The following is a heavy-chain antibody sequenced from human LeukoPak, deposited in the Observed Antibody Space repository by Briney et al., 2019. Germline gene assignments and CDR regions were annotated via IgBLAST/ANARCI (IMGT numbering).Heavy chain of an antibody. V-gene: IGHV3-23*01. CDR2: ISGSGGST. Sequence: GGSLRLSCAASGFTFSSYGMSWVRQAPGKGLEWVSAISGSGGSTYYADSVKGRFTISRDNSKNTLYLQMNGLRAEDTAVYYCARDMEIVVVPAALDYWGQGTLVTVSS. D-gene: IGHD2-2*03. CDR1: GFTFSSYG. J-gene: IGHJ4*02. CDR3: ARDMEIVVVPAALDY.